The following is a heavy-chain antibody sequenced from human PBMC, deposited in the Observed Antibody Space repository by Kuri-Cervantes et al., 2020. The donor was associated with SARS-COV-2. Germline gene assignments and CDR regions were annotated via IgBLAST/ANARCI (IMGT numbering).Heavy chain of an antibody. CDR1: GFTFSNYA. Sequence: GETLKSSGVASGFTFSNYAIPWVRQAPGKGLEWVAVIWYDGKNEYYAGSVKGRFTISRDNSRNTVLLQLNILRAEDTAIYYCAGGAANYYMDVWGTGTTVTVSS. D-gene: IGHD3-16*01. J-gene: IGHJ6*03. CDR3: AGGAANYYMDV. V-gene: IGHV3-33*08. CDR2: IWYDGKNE.